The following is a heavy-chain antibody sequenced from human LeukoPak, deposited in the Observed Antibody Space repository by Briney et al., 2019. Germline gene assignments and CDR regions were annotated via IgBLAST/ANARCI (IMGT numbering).Heavy chain of an antibody. V-gene: IGHV3-7*01. CDR2: IKQDESGK. CDR1: GFTFSSYW. D-gene: IGHD2-15*01. CDR3: ARAGSFSSSYGISWDY. Sequence: GGSLRLSCAASGFTFSSYWMSWVRQAPGKGLEWVANIKQDESGKYYVDSVKGRFTISRDNAKNSLFLQMNSLRAEDTAVYYCARAGSFSSSYGISWDYWGQGALVAVSS. J-gene: IGHJ4*02.